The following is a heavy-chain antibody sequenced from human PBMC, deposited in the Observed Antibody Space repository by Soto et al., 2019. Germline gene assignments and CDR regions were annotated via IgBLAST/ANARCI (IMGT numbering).Heavy chain of an antibody. V-gene: IGHV1-69*12. CDR1: GGTFSSYA. CDR2: IIPIFGTA. D-gene: IGHD3-22*01. J-gene: IGHJ6*02. CDR3: ARARYGTMRVVDPEAGRDV. Sequence: QVQLVQSGAEVKKPGSSVKVSCKASGGTFSSYAISWVRQAPGQGLEWMGGIIPIFGTANYAQKFQGRVRVAAGESTSTAYMELISLSSEDTAVYYCARARYGTMRVVDPEAGRDVWGQGTTVTVSS.